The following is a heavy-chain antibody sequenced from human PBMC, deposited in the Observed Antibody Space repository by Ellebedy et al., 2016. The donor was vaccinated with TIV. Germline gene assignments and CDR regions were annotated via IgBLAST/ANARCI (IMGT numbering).Heavy chain of an antibody. CDR2: ISSSGTPI. Sequence: GESLKISCAASGFIFSDYYMSWIRQAPGKGLEWISYISSSGTPIYYADSVKGRFTISRDNAKNSLDLQMNSLRADDTGVYYCARDTRFIDQRHNWFDPWGQGTLVTVSS. J-gene: IGHJ5*02. CDR3: ARDTRFIDQRHNWFDP. D-gene: IGHD6-25*01. CDR1: GFIFSDYY. V-gene: IGHV3-11*01.